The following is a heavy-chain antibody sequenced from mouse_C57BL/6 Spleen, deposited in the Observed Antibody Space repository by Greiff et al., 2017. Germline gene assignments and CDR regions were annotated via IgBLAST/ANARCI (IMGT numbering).Heavy chain of an antibody. CDR2: IDPSDSET. V-gene: IGHV1-52*01. CDR1: GYTFTSYW. J-gene: IGHJ2*01. D-gene: IGHD4-1*01. Sequence: QVQLQQPGAELVRPGSSVKLSCKASGYTFTSYWMHWVKQRPIQGLEWIGNIDPSDSETHYNQKFKDKATLTVDKSSSTAYMQRSSLTSEDSAVYYCARKGLTGTNFDYWGQGTTLTVSS. CDR3: ARKGLTGTNFDY.